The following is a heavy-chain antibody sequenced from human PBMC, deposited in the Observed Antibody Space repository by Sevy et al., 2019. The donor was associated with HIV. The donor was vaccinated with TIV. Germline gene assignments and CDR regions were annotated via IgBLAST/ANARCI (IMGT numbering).Heavy chain of an antibody. V-gene: IGHV4-30-4*01. CDR3: ARGDYVYWFDP. CDR1: GGSISSGDYY. D-gene: IGHD4-17*01. CDR2: IYYSGST. Sequence: SETLSPTCTVSGGSISSGDYYWSWIRQPPGKGLEWIGYIYYSGSTYYNPSLKSRVTISVDTSKNQFSLKLSSVTAADTAVYYCARGDYVYWFDPWGQGTLVTVSS. J-gene: IGHJ5*02.